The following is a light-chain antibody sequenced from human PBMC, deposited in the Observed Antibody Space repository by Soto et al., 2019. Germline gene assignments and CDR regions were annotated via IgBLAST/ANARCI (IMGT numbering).Light chain of an antibody. CDR3: SSYAGSLYV. CDR1: SSDVGGYNY. Sequence: QSALTQPPSASGSPGQSVTISCTGTSSDVGGYNYVSWYQPHPGKAPKLIIYEVSKRPSGVPDRFSGSKSVNTASLTVSGLKAEDEADYYCSSYAGSLYVFGTGTKVTVL. J-gene: IGLJ1*01. V-gene: IGLV2-8*01. CDR2: EVS.